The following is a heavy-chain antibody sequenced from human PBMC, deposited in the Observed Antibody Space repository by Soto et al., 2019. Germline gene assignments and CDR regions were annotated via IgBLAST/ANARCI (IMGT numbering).Heavy chain of an antibody. J-gene: IGHJ6*02. CDR3: ARRSTMVRVPYYYYALDV. CDR2: ITSTSSTK. Sequence: EVQLVESGGGLVQPGGSLRLSCAASGFTFSSHAMNWVRQAPGKGLEWLSYITSTSSTKSYADSVKGRFTISRDNVKNSLYPQMDCLRDKDTPVYYCARRSTMVRVPYYYYALDVWGQGTTVTVSS. CDR1: GFTFSSHA. D-gene: IGHD3-10*01. V-gene: IGHV3-48*02.